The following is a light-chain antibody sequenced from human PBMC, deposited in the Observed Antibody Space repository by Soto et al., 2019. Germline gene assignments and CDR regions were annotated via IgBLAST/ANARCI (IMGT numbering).Light chain of an antibody. Sequence: SYELTQPPSVSVSPGQTANITCSGNTLGSKFVFWYQQKADQSPMVVIYEDTKRPSGIPERFSGSNSGNTATLTISGTQAMDEADFYCQAWDSGTVVFGGGTKLTVL. CDR2: EDT. CDR1: TLGSKF. CDR3: QAWDSGTVV. V-gene: IGLV3-1*01. J-gene: IGLJ2*01.